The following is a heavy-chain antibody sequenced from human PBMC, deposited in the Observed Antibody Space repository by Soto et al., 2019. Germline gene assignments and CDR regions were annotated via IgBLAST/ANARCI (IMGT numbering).Heavy chain of an antibody. J-gene: IGHJ4*02. V-gene: IGHV1-18*01. Sequence: QVQLVQSGAEVKKPGASVKVSCKASGYTFTSYAISWGRQAPGQGLEWMGWISAYNGNTNYAQKFQGRVTMTTDTSTRTAYMGLRSLRSDDTAVYYCARDAPPADYWGQGTLVTVSS. CDR3: ARDAPPADY. CDR2: ISAYNGNT. CDR1: GYTFTSYA.